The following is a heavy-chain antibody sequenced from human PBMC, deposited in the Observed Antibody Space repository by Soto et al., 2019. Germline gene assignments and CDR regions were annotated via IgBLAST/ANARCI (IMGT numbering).Heavy chain of an antibody. V-gene: IGHV4-59*01. D-gene: IGHD3-22*01. CDR2: VSFSGST. Sequence: EWIGYVSFSGSTSYNPSLKSRVTISVDTSKNQLSLKLSSVTAADTAVYYCARSREMYYYDSSGYYAHWGQGTLVTVSS. J-gene: IGHJ4*02. CDR3: ARSREMYYYDSSGYYAH.